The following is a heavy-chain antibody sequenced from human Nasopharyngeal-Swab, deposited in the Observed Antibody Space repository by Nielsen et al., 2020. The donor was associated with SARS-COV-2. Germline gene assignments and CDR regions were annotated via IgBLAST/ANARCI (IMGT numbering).Heavy chain of an antibody. D-gene: IGHD2-2*02. Sequence: WIRQPPGKALEWLALIYRNDDKRYSPSLKSRLTITKDTSKNQVVLTMTNMDPVDTATYYCAHRGGYCSSTSCYTAFEFVVEYYFDYWGQGTLVTVSS. V-gene: IGHV2-5*01. CDR3: AHRGGYCSSTSCYTAFEFVVEYYFDY. J-gene: IGHJ4*02. CDR2: IYRNDDK.